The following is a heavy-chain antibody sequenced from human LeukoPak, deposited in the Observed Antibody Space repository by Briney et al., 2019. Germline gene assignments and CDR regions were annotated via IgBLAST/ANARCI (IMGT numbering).Heavy chain of an antibody. CDR2: IDPSDSYT. J-gene: IGHJ4*02. CDR3: ARHGEGYDYFDY. CDR1: GYSFTSYW. D-gene: IGHD5-12*01. Sequence: GESLKISCKGSGYSFTSYWISWVRQMPGKGLEWMGRIDPSDSYTNYSPSFKGHVTISADKSISTAYLQWSSLKASDTAMYYCARHGEGYDYFDYWGQGTLVTVSS. V-gene: IGHV5-10-1*01.